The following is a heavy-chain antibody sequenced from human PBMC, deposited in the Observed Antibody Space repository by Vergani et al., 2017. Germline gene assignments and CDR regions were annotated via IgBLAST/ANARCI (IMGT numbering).Heavy chain of an antibody. CDR2: IYYSGST. J-gene: IGHJ5*02. CDR1: GASIRSSNYY. D-gene: IGHD6-19*01. CDR3: ARHSTVEWLVKLGWIDP. V-gene: IGHV4-39*01. Sequence: QLQLQESGPGLVKPSATLSLTCSVSGASIRSSNYYWGWIRQPPGKGLEWIASIYYSGSTYYHPFLKSRVTISVDTSKNQFSLKLSSVTAADTAVYFCARHSTVEWLVKLGWIDPWGQGILVTVSS.